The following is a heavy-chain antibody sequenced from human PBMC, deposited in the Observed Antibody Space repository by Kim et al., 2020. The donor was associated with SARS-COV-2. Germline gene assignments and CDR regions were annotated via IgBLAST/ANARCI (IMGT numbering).Heavy chain of an antibody. CDR1: GHTFTNYF. CDR2: ITPSGSST. J-gene: IGHJ4*02. D-gene: IGHD4-17*01. V-gene: IGHV1-46*01. Sequence: ASVKVSCKASGHTFTNYFFYWVRQAPGQGLEWMGTITPSGSSTNYPQKLQDRLTMTRDTSTSTVYMDLSSLRSEDTAMYYCATSLYGDRLDSWGQGTLVTVSS. CDR3: ATSLYGDRLDS.